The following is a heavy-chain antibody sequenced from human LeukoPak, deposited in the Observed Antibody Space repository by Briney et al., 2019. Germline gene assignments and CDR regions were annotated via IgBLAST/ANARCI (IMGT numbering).Heavy chain of an antibody. D-gene: IGHD2-8*02. CDR1: ELNFENHW. Sequence: GGSLRLSCAASELNFENHWMHWVRQVPGTGLEWVSRTDAGGSSTSYADSVRGRFSISRDNGKSTLYLQMNSLRVEDTAVYYCARGPPTGGGAYVGDYWGHGTLVTVSS. V-gene: IGHV3-74*01. J-gene: IGHJ4*01. CDR3: ARGPPTGGGAYVGDY. CDR2: TDAGGSST.